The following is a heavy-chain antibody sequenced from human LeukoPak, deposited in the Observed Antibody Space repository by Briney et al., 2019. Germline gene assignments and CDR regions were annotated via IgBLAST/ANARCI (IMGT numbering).Heavy chain of an antibody. Sequence: GGSLRLSCVASGFTLSDHNMDWVRQATGKGLEWVGRSRKRGNKYVTENAASVKGRFTISRDDSNNSLYLQMNSLRTEDTAVYYCAREGYNYGSDAFDIWGQGTMVTVSS. CDR3: AREGYNYGSDAFDI. D-gene: IGHD5-18*01. CDR2: SRKRGNKYVT. V-gene: IGHV3-72*01. CDR1: GFTLSDHN. J-gene: IGHJ3*02.